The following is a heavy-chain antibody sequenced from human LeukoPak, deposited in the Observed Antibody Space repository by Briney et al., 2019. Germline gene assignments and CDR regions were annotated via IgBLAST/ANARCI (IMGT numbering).Heavy chain of an antibody. D-gene: IGHD3-22*01. CDR3: ARDLNLYDSSGYYPR. CDR1: GFTFSSYS. Sequence: GGSLRLSSAASGFTFSSYSMNWVRQAPGKGLEWVSYISSSSSTIYYADSVKGRFTISRDNAKNSLSLQMNSLRDEDTAVYYCARDLNLYDSSGYYPRWGQGTLVTVSS. J-gene: IGHJ4*02. CDR2: ISSSSSTI. V-gene: IGHV3-48*02.